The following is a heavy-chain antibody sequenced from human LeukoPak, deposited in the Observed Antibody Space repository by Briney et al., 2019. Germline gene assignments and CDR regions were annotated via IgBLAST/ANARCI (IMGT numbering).Heavy chain of an antibody. CDR3: AKGLKGCSGAGCYYFFDF. D-gene: IGHD2-15*01. CDR1: GFAFSNYA. V-gene: IGHV3-23*01. CDR2: ITGSGGGT. Sequence: GGSLRLSCVASGFAFSNYAMSWVRQAPGKGLEWVSSITGSGGGTYYADSVKGRFTISRDNSKNTLDLQMNSLRAEDTAVYYCAKGLKGCSGAGCYYFFDFWGQGTLVTVSS. J-gene: IGHJ4*02.